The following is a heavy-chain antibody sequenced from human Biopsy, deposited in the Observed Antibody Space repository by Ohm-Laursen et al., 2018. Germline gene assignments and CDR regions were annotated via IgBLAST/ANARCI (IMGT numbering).Heavy chain of an antibody. V-gene: IGHV3-23*01. Sequence: SLRLSCTASGFTFRLYATSWVRQAPGKGLEWVSAISGSRGGTYYAESVKGRFTVSRDNSQNSLFLQMNSLRADDTAVYYCARFLDFWSGYYVDSWGQGTLVTVSS. CDR2: ISGSRGGT. CDR1: GFTFRLYA. CDR3: ARFLDFWSGYYVDS. J-gene: IGHJ4*02. D-gene: IGHD3-3*01.